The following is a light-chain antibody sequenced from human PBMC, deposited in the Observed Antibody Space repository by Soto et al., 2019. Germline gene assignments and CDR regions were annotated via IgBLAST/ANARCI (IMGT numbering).Light chain of an antibody. CDR1: SSDVGGYNY. Sequence: QSALTQPASVSGSPGQSITISCTGTSSDVGGYNYVSWYQQYPGKAPKVMIYDVTNRPSGVSNRFSGSRSGNTASLTISGLRAEDEADYYCCSFTTSSTYVFGTGTQLTVL. V-gene: IGLV2-14*01. J-gene: IGLJ1*01. CDR2: DVT. CDR3: CSFTTSSTYV.